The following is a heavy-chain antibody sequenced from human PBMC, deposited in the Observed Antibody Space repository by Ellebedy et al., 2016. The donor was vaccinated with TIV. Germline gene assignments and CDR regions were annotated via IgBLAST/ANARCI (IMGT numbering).Heavy chain of an antibody. Sequence: GESLKISCAASGFTVSNNYMSWVRQAPGKGLEWVSVIYNGGSAYYADSVKGRFTISRDNSKNTLYLQMNSLRAEDTAVYYCARAPPPIVVVPDITRGYGMDVWGQGTTVTVSS. CDR1: GFTVSNNY. D-gene: IGHD2-2*01. J-gene: IGHJ6*02. V-gene: IGHV3-53*01. CDR3: ARAPPPIVVVPDITRGYGMDV. CDR2: IYNGGSA.